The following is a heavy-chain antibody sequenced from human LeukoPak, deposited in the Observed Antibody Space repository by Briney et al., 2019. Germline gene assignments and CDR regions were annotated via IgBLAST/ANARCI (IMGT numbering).Heavy chain of an antibody. V-gene: IGHV3-13*04. CDR2: LGTAGDT. D-gene: IGHD1-26*01. CDR1: GFTVSRYD. Sequence: GGSLRLSCAASGFTVSRYDMHWVRQATGKGLEWVSALGTAGDTYYPGSVKGRFTISRENAKNSLYLQMNSLRAGDTAVYYCARVGSNAFDIWGQGTMVTVSS. CDR3: ARVGSNAFDI. J-gene: IGHJ3*02.